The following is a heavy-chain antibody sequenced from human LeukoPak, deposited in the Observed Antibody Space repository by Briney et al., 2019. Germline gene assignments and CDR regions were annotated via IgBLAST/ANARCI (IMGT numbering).Heavy chain of an antibody. CDR2: IYYIGST. CDR1: GDSISSGSYY. CDR3: TRLTYNWNSIDH. D-gene: IGHD1-7*01. V-gene: IGHV4-39*01. Sequence: PSETLSLTCSVSGDSISSGSYYWGWIRQPPGKGLEWIGIIYYIGSTYYNPSLKSRVTISVDTSKNQFSLKLSSVTAADTAVYYCTRLTYNWNSIDHWGQGTLVTVSS. J-gene: IGHJ4*02.